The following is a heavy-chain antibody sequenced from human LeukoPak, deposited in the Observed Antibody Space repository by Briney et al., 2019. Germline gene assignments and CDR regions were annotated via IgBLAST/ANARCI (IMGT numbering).Heavy chain of an antibody. V-gene: IGHV4-39*01. D-gene: IGHD3-10*01. CDR3: ARRVDYYGPGSQNWFDP. CDR2: IYYSGST. J-gene: IGHJ5*02. Sequence: PSETLSLTCTVSGGSISSSSYYWGWIRQPPGKGLEWIGSIYYSGSTYYNPSLKSRVTISVDTPKNQFSLKLSSVTAADTAVYYCARRVDYYGPGSQNWFDPWGQGTLVTVSS. CDR1: GGSISSSSYY.